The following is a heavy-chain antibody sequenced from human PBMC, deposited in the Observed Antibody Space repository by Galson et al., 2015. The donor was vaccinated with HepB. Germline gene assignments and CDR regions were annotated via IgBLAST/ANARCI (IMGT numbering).Heavy chain of an antibody. Sequence: SLRLSCAASGFTFSSYGMHWVRQAPGKGLEWVAVIWYDGSNKYYADSVKGRFTISRDNSKNTLYLQMNSLRAEDTAVYYCARDYRGSGWYGLGYFDYWGQGTLVTVSS. D-gene: IGHD6-19*01. V-gene: IGHV3-33*01. CDR3: ARDYRGSGWYGLGYFDY. J-gene: IGHJ4*02. CDR1: GFTFSSYG. CDR2: IWYDGSNK.